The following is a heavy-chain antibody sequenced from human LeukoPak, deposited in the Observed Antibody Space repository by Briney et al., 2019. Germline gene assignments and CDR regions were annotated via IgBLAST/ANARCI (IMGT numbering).Heavy chain of an antibody. J-gene: IGHJ4*02. CDR3: ARDGYCSGGSCYSGY. CDR2: IKQDGSEK. Sequence: GGSLRLSCAASGFTFSRYWMSWVRQAPGKGLEWVANIKQDGSEKYYVDSVKGRFTISRDNSKNTLYLQMNSLRAEDTAVYYCARDGYCSGGSCYSGYWGQGTLVTVSS. V-gene: IGHV3-7*03. D-gene: IGHD2-15*01. CDR1: GFTFSRYW.